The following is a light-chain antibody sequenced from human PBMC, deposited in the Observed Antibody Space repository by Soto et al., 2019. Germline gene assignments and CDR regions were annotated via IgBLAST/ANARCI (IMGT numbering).Light chain of an antibody. J-gene: IGLJ2*01. CDR2: EVN. Sequence: QSALTQPRSVSGSPGQSVTISCTGTTTDFGGYNYVSWYQQHPGRAPKLIISEVNNRPSGVPDGFSGSKSGNTASLTISGLQAEDEADYYCCSYAGTYSIFGGGSKRTVL. CDR3: CSYAGTYSI. V-gene: IGLV2-11*01. CDR1: TTDFGGYNY.